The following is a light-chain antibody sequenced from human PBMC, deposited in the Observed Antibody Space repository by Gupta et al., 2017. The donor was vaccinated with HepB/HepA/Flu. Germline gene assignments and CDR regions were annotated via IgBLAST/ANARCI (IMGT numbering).Light chain of an antibody. V-gene: IGLV4-69*01. CDR3: QTWGTGIWV. CDR1: SGHSNYA. J-gene: IGLJ3*02. Sequence: QLVVTQSPSASASLGASVKLTCTLSSGHSNYAIAWHQQQPEKGPRYLMKVNSDGSHSKGDGIPDRFSGSSSGAERYLTISTLQSEDEADYYCQTWGTGIWVFGGGTKLTV. CDR2: VNSDGSH.